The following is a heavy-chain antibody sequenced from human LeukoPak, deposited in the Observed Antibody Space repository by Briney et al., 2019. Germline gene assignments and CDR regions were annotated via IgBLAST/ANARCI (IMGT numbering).Heavy chain of an antibody. CDR1: GFTFNTNH. Sequence: GGSLRLSCAASGFTFNTNHMTWVRQAPGKGLEWVSLAYAGGSTFYADSVKDRFTISRDNSRNTLYLQMNSLRAEDTAVYYCARGRDLTSNFDCWGQGTMVTVSS. CDR2: AYAGGST. CDR3: ARGRDLTSNFDC. V-gene: IGHV3-66*01. J-gene: IGHJ4*02. D-gene: IGHD2-2*01.